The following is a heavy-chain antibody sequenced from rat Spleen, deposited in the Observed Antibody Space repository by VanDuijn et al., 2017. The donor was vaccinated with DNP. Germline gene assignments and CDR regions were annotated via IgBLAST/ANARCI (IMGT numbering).Heavy chain of an antibody. V-gene: IGHV2-30*01. D-gene: IGHD1-12*02. CDR1: GFSLTSYH. J-gene: IGHJ2*01. CDR2: IWTGGST. Sequence: QVQLKESGPGLVQPSQTLSLACTVSGFSLTSYHVHWVRQPSGKGLEWMGVIWTGGSTDYKSALKSRLSISRDTSKSQVFLKMNSLQTDDTAIYYCARGDYDGSYYSYYFDYWGQGVMVTVSS. CDR3: ARGDYDGSYYSYYFDY.